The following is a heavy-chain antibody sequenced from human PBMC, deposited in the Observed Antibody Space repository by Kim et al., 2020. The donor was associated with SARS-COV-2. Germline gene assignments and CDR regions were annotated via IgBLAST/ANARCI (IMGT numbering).Heavy chain of an antibody. J-gene: IGHJ4*02. CDR1: GFTFSSYG. Sequence: GGSLRLSCAASGFTFSSYGMHWVRQAPGKGLEWVAVIWYDGSNKYYADSVKGRFTISRDNSKNTLYLQMNSLRAEDTAVYYCARDLYSYGNEIDYWGQGTLVTVSS. D-gene: IGHD5-18*01. V-gene: IGHV3-33*01. CDR3: ARDLYSYGNEIDY. CDR2: IWYDGSNK.